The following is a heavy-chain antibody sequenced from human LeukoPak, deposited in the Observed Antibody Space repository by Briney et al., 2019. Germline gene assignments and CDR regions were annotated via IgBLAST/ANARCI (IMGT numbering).Heavy chain of an antibody. CDR1: GFTFSSYA. CDR3: AKDRGSYRDFDY. V-gene: IGHV3-23*01. D-gene: IGHD1-26*01. CDR2: ITGGGGST. J-gene: IGHJ4*02. Sequence: GGSLRLSCAASGFTFSSYAMSWVRQPPGKGLEWVSTITGGGGSTYYADSVKGRFTISRDNSKNTLYLQMNSLRAEDTAIFYCAKDRGSYRDFDYWGQGTLVTVSS.